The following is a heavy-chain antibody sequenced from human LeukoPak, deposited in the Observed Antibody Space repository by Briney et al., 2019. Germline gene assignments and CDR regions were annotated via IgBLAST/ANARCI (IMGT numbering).Heavy chain of an antibody. Sequence: PSETLSLTCTVSGGSISSYYWSWIRQPPGKGLEWIGYIYYSGSTNYNPSLKSRVTISVDTSKNQFSLKLSSVTAADTAVYYCARGRRQVITMIVVVDAFDIWGQGTMVTVSS. J-gene: IGHJ3*02. CDR1: GGSISSYY. CDR3: ARGRRQVITMIVVVDAFDI. CDR2: IYYSGST. D-gene: IGHD3-22*01. V-gene: IGHV4-59*01.